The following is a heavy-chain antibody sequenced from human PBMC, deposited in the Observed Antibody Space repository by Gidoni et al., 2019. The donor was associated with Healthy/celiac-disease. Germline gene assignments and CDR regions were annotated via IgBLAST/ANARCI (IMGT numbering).Heavy chain of an antibody. CDR2: ISSSGSTI. Sequence: EVQLVESGGGLVQPGGSLRLSCAASGFTFSSYEMNWVRQAPGKGLEWVSYISSSGSTIYYADSVKGRFTISRDNAKNSLYLQMNSLRAEDTAVYYCASHSRLLGYCSSTSCYFHGMDVWGQGTTVTVSS. D-gene: IGHD2-2*01. V-gene: IGHV3-48*03. CDR3: ASHSRLLGYCSSTSCYFHGMDV. CDR1: GFTFSSYE. J-gene: IGHJ6*02.